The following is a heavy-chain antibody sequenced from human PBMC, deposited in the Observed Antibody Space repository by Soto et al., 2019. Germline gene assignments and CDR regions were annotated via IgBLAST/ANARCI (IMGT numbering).Heavy chain of an antibody. CDR3: ACNSRRPDYYYYYGMDV. J-gene: IGHJ6*02. Sequence: PGGSLRLSCAASGFTFSSYAMSWVRQAPGKGLEWVSAISGSGGSTYYADSVKGRFTISRDNSKNTLYLQMNSLRAEDTAVYYCACNSRRPDYYYYYGMDVWGQGTTVTVSS. D-gene: IGHD4-4*01. V-gene: IGHV3-23*01. CDR2: ISGSGGST. CDR1: GFTFSSYA.